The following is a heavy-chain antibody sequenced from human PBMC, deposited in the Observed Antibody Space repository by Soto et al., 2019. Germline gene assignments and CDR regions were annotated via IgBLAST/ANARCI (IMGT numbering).Heavy chain of an antibody. CDR2: INPDGGEG. CDR3: AKGGSPFAECES. Sequence: EVQLVDSGGGLVQPGGSLTLSCAASGFTFRNYWMTWVRQAPGKGLEWVANINPDGGEGYYVDSLKGRFTISRDNAKNSLYLQINGLRVDDTALYYCAKGGSPFAECESWGQGTLVAVSS. CDR1: GFTFRNYW. J-gene: IGHJ5*02. V-gene: IGHV3-7*01. D-gene: IGHD3-3*01.